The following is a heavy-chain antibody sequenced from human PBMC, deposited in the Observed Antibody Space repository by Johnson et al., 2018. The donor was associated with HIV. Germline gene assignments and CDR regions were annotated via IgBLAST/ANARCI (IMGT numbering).Heavy chain of an antibody. D-gene: IGHD6-6*01. CDR3: ARATRSSSSGRHDAFDI. V-gene: IGHV3-30*03. J-gene: IGHJ3*02. CDR2: ISYDGSNK. Sequence: QVQLVESGGGVVQPGRSLRLSCAASGFTFSSYGMHWVRRAPGKGLEWVAVISYDGSNKYYADSVKGRFTISRDNSKNTLYLQMNSLRAEDTAVYYCARATRSSSSGRHDAFDIWGQGTMVTVSS. CDR1: GFTFSSYG.